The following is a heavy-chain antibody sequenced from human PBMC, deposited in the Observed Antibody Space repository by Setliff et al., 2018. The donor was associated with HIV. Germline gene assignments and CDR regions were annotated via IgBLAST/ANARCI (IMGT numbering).Heavy chain of an antibody. CDR3: ARPYTVWVYGMDV. V-gene: IGHV3-74*01. CDR1: GFNFSSHT. Sequence: LRLSCAASGFNFSSHTMYWVRQAPGKGLVWVSRINADGSITDYADSVKGRFTISRDNAKNTLYMQMNSLRAEDTAVYYCARPYTVWVYGMDVWGQGTTVTVSS. J-gene: IGHJ6*02. CDR2: INADGSIT. D-gene: IGHD2-8*01.